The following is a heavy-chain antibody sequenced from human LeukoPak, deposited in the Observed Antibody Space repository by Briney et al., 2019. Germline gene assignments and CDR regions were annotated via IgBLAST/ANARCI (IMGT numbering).Heavy chain of an antibody. CDR3: AREGWYGEPLSY. CDR1: GFTFSNYE. CDR2: ISSSSTTI. J-gene: IGHJ4*02. V-gene: IGHV3-48*03. D-gene: IGHD3-10*01. Sequence: TGGSLRLSCAASGFTFSNYEMNWVRQAPGKGLEWVSYISSSSTTIYNADSVEGRFTISRDNAKNLLFLQMSSLRAEDTAVYYCAREGWYGEPLSYWGQGTLVTVSP.